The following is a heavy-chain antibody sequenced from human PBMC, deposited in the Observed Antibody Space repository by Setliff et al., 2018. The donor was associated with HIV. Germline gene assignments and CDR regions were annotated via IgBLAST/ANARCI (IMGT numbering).Heavy chain of an antibody. CDR2: MNHSEH. D-gene: IGHD3-3*01. Sequence: SETLSLTCAVYGGSFSGYSWTWIRQSPGKGLEWIGEMNHSEHYYNPTLKSRVTISMDTSKNQFSLEQSSVTAADTALYYCARTITTFGVIGRGGRMDVWGKGTTVTVSS. CDR1: GGSFSGYS. J-gene: IGHJ6*04. V-gene: IGHV4-34*01. CDR3: ARTITTFGVIGRGGRMDV.